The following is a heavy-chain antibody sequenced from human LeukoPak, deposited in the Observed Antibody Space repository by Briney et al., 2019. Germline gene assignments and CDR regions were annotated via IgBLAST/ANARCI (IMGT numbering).Heavy chain of an antibody. D-gene: IGHD6-13*01. CDR2: ISSSSSYI. J-gene: IGHJ4*02. V-gene: IGHV3-21*01. Sequence: KSGGSLRLSCAASGFTFSSYSMNWVRQAPGKGLEWVSSISSSSSYIYYADSVKGRFTISRDNAKNSLYLQMNSLRAEDTAVYYCAREGFGAAAGRLWGQGTLVTVSS. CDR1: GFTFSSYS. CDR3: AREGFGAAAGRL.